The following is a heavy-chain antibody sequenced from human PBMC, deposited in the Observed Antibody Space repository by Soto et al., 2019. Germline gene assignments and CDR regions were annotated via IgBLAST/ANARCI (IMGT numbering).Heavy chain of an antibody. D-gene: IGHD3-9*01. CDR1: GYTFSRYY. Sequence: AAVKVACKASGYTFSRYYMHWVRQAPGQGLEWMGIINPSGGSTSYAQKFQGRVTMTRDTSTSTVYMELSSLRSEDTAVYYCARSAYYEILTGYDYWGQGTLVTVSS. V-gene: IGHV1-46*01. J-gene: IGHJ4*02. CDR2: INPSGGST. CDR3: ARSAYYEILTGYDY.